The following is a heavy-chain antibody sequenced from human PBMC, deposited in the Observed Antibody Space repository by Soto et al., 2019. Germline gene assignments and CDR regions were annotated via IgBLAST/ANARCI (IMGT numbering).Heavy chain of an antibody. D-gene: IGHD3-3*01. CDR2: IYHSGTT. Sequence: SETLSLTCTVSGGSIGSSAFYWGWIRQPPGKGLEWIGSIYHSGTTYYNPSLTSRVSISVDTSKNQFSLKLSSVTAADTAVYYCTTGLTIFGVVISSGHYWGQGILVTVSS. CDR1: GGSIGSSAFY. V-gene: IGHV4-39*01. CDR3: TTGLTIFGVVISSGHY. J-gene: IGHJ4*02.